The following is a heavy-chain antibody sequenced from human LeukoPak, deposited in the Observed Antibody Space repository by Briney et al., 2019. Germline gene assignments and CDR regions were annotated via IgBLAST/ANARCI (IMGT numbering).Heavy chain of an antibody. V-gene: IGHV4-59*08. J-gene: IGHJ5*02. CDR1: GDSVGRDF. CDR3: ARHGKTWFGEYPRPYKWFDL. CDR2: VYSSRTT. Sequence: PSETLSLICTVSGDSVGRDFWSWIRQPPGKGLEWVGYVYSSRTTNYSPSLKSRVTISLDTSNNEVSLELSSVTAADTAVYYCARHGKTWFGEYPRPYKWFDLWGQGTLVSVSS. D-gene: IGHD3-10*01.